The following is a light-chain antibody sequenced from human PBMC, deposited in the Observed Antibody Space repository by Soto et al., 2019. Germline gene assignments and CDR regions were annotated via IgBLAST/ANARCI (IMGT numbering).Light chain of an antibody. J-gene: IGLJ2*01. CDR1: SSDVGSYNL. CDR3: CSYAGSSTLV. CDR2: EGS. V-gene: IGLV2-23*01. Sequence: QSALTQPASVSGSPGQSITISCTGTSSDVGSYNLVSWYQQHPGKAPKLMIYEGSKRPSGVSNRFSGSRSGNTASLTISGVQAEDEADYYCCSYAGSSTLVFGGGTKLAGL.